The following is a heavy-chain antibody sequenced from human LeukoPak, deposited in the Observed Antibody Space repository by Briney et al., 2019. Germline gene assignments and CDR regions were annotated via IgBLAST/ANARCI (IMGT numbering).Heavy chain of an antibody. V-gene: IGHV3-74*01. J-gene: IGHJ4*02. D-gene: IGHD5-24*01. CDR1: GFSISSFW. Sequence: GGSLRLSCAASGFSISSFWMHWVRQAPGKGLVWVSRVNGEGGYRNYADSVKGRFTISRDNARNTLYLQMHSLRAEDTAVYYCVRDGDDYNLDYWGQGSLVTVSS. CDR2: VNGEGGYR. CDR3: VRDGDDYNLDY.